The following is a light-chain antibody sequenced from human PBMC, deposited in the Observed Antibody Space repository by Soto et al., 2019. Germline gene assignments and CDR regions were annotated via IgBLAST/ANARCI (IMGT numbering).Light chain of an antibody. Sequence: EIVLTPSPATLSLSPGERATLSCRASQSLSSYLAWYQQNRGQAPRLLIYDASKRATGIPARFSGSGSGTDFTLSISSLEREEFSVYYLQQRGDGPLTFGGGTKVEIK. CDR2: DAS. CDR3: QQRGDGPLT. CDR1: QSLSSY. J-gene: IGKJ4*01. V-gene: IGKV3-11*01.